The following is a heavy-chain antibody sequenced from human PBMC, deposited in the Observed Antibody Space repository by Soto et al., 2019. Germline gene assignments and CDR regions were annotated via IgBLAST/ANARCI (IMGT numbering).Heavy chain of an antibody. J-gene: IGHJ3*02. Sequence: GASVKVSCKASGYTFTSYYMHWVRQAPGQGLEWMGIINPSGGSTSYAQKFQGRVTMTRDTSTSTVYMELSSLRSEDTAVYYCARDRLGWELQAGYDAFDIWGQGTMVTVSS. V-gene: IGHV1-46*01. CDR2: INPSGGST. CDR1: GYTFTSYY. D-gene: IGHD1-26*01. CDR3: ARDRLGWELQAGYDAFDI.